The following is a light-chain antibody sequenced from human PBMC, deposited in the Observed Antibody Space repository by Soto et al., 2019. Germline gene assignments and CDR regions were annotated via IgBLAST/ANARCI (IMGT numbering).Light chain of an antibody. V-gene: IGKV3-15*01. CDR1: QSVSFK. CDR2: SAS. CDR3: QQYGTSPIT. J-gene: IGKJ5*01. Sequence: EIVMTQSPATLSVSPGETATVSCRASQSVSFKLAWYQQKPGQAPRLLIHSASTRATGIPARFSGSGSGTDFTLTISSLEPEDFAVYYCQQYGTSPITFGQGTRLEIK.